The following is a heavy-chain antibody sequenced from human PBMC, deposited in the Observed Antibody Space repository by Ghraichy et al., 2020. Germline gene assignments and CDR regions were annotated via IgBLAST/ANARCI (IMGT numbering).Heavy chain of an antibody. CDR2: INHSGST. V-gene: IGHV4-34*01. CDR3: ARRGGGVVVPANYYYYYMDV. Sequence: SETLSLTCAVYGGSFSGYYWSWIRQPPGKGLEWIGEINHSGSTKYNPSLKSRVTISVDTSKNQFSLKLSSVTAADTAVYYCARRGGGVVVPANYYYYYMDVGGKGTTVTVSS. D-gene: IGHD2-2*01. CDR1: GGSFSGYY. J-gene: IGHJ6*03.